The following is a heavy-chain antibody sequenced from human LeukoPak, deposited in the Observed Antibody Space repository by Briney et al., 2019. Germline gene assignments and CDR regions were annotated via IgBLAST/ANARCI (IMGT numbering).Heavy chain of an antibody. V-gene: IGHV4-34*01. Sequence: SETLSHTCAVYGGSFSGYYWSWIRQPPGKGLEWIGEINHSGTTNYNPSLKSRVTISVDTSKNQFSLKLSSVTAADTAVYYCAQNGYYFDYWGQGTLATVSS. CDR1: GGSFSGYY. CDR3: AQNGYYFDY. D-gene: IGHD3-22*01. CDR2: INHSGTT. J-gene: IGHJ4*02.